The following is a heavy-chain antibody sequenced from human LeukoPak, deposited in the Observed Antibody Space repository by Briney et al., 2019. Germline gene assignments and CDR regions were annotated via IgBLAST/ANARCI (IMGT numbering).Heavy chain of an antibody. CDR2: ISGSGGST. CDR1: GFTFNNYA. J-gene: IGHJ4*02. Sequence: PGGPLRLSCAASGFTFNNYAMSWVRQAPGKGLEWVSVISGSGGSTYNADSVKGRFTISRDNSKNTLYLQMNSLRAEDTAVYYCARRHLDSAGWTIDYWGQGTLVTVSS. D-gene: IGHD3-9*01. V-gene: IGHV3-23*01. CDR3: ARRHLDSAGWTIDY.